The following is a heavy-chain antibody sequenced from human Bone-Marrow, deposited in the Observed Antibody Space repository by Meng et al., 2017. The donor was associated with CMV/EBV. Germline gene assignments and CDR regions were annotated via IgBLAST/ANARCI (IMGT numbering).Heavy chain of an antibody. Sequence: TCTVSGGSISSGGYYWSWSRQHPGKGMEWIGYIDYSGSTYYNPSLKRRVTISVDTSKIQFSLKLSSVTAADTAVYYCAREGDGLDYWGQGTLVTVSS. D-gene: IGHD3/OR15-3a*01. CDR3: AREGDGLDY. V-gene: IGHV4-31*03. J-gene: IGHJ4*02. CDR1: GGSISSGGYY. CDR2: IDYSGST.